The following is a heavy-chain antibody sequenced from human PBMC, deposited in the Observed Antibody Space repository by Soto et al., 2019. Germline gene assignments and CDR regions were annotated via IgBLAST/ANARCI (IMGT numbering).Heavy chain of an antibody. CDR2: IKSKTDGGTT. CDR1: GFIFSNAW. Sequence: EVQLVESGGGLVKPGGSLRLSCAASGFIFSNAWMSWVRQAPGKGLEWVGRIKSKTDGGTTDYAAPVKGRFTISRDESKNTLYLQMNNLKSEDTAVYYCTTGGVVAAAGAYYYYMDVWGKGTTVTVSS. CDR3: TTGGVVAAAGAYYYYMDV. V-gene: IGHV3-15*01. J-gene: IGHJ6*03. D-gene: IGHD2-2*01.